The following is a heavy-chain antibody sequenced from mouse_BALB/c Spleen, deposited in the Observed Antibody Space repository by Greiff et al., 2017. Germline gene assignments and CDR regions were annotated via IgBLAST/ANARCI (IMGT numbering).Heavy chain of an antibody. Sequence: LVESGAELVRPGASVTLSCKASGYTFTDYEMHWVKQTPVHGLEWIGAIDPENGGTAYNQKFKGKATLTADKSSSTAYMELRSLTSEDSAVYYCTRGDRYDAMDYWGQGTSVTVSA. V-gene: IGHV1-15*01. CDR2: IDPENGGT. CDR3: TRGDRYDAMDY. CDR1: GYTFTDYE. J-gene: IGHJ4*01. D-gene: IGHD2-14*01.